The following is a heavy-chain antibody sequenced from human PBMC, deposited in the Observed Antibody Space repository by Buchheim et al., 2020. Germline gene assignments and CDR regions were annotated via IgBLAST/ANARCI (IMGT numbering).Heavy chain of an antibody. D-gene: IGHD3-3*01. CDR3: ARESVFGVVNSFDS. J-gene: IGHJ4*02. Sequence: EMQLVESGGGLVQPGGSLRLSCAASGFAFSSYSMNWVRQAPGKGPEWISYITTSSTTVYYADSVKGRLTISRDNAKNSLYLQMNGLRAENTAVYYCARESVFGVVNSFDSWGQGTL. CDR2: ITTSSTTV. CDR1: GFAFSSYS. V-gene: IGHV3-48*01.